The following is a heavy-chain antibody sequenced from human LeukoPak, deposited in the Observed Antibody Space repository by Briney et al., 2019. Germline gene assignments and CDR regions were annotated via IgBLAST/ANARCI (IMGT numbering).Heavy chain of an antibody. CDR2: IKQDGSEK. D-gene: IGHD1-26*01. CDR1: GFTFSTYW. J-gene: IGHJ3*02. Sequence: GGSLRLSCAASGFTFSTYWMSWVRQAPGKGLEWVANIKQDGSEKYYVDSVKGRFTISRDNAENSLYLQMNSLRAEDTAVYYCARDFRGTYFEADAFDIWGRGTMVTVSS. V-gene: IGHV3-7*01. CDR3: ARDFRGTYFEADAFDI.